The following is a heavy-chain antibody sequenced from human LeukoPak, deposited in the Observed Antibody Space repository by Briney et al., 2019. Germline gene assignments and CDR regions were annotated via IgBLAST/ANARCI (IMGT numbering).Heavy chain of an antibody. J-gene: IGHJ4*02. CDR2: INHSGST. CDR1: GGSFSGYY. Sequence: PSETLSLTFAVYGGSFSGYYWSWIRQPPGKGLEWIGKINHSGSTNYNPSLKSRVTISVDTSKNQFSLKLSSVTAADTAVYYCARRRGYNWNYPYYFDYWGQGTLVTVSS. D-gene: IGHD1-7*01. V-gene: IGHV4-34*01. CDR3: ARRRGYNWNYPYYFDY.